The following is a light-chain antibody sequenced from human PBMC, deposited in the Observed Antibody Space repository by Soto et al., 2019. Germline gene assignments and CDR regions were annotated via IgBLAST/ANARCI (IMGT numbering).Light chain of an antibody. Sequence: QSVLTQPASVSGSPGQSITLACTGTSGVVGSYSHVSWYQQHPDKAPRLIIYEGSKRPSGVSHRFSASRSDKTASLTISGLQAEDEAAYYCCSYALSSSYVFGTGTKVTVL. CDR2: EGS. J-gene: IGLJ1*01. CDR1: SGVVGSYSH. CDR3: CSYALSSSYV. V-gene: IGLV2-23*01.